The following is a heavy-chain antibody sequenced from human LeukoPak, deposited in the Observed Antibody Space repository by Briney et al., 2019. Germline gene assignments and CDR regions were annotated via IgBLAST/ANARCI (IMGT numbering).Heavy chain of an antibody. CDR2: ISYDGSNK. CDR1: GFTFSSYA. J-gene: IGHJ3*02. D-gene: IGHD3-3*01. CDR3: ARGDRVGVVIMGAFDI. Sequence: GGSLRLSCAASGFTFSSYAMHWVRQAPGKGLEWVAVISYDGSNKYYADSVKGRFTISRDNSKNTLYLQMNSLRAEDTAVYYCARGDRVGVVIMGAFDIWGQGTTVTVSS. V-gene: IGHV3-30-3*01.